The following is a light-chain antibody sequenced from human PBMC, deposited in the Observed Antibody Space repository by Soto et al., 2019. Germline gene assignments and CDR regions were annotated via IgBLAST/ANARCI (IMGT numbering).Light chain of an antibody. Sequence: TVMTQSPVTLSVSPGDKATLSCRASQRVSSHLAWYQQNPGQAPRLLIYDASTLENGVPSRFSGSASGTDFTLTISSLQPYDFATYYCQQYNSYSPRTFGQGTKVDIK. V-gene: IGKV3-15*01. CDR1: QRVSSH. J-gene: IGKJ1*01. CDR2: DAS. CDR3: QQYNSYSPRT.